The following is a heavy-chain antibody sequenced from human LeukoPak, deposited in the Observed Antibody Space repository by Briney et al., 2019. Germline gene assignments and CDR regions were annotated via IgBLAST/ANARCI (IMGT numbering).Heavy chain of an antibody. D-gene: IGHD4-17*01. Sequence: GESLRLSCAASGFTVSSNYMSWVRQAPGKGLEWVSVIYSGGSTYYADSVKGRFTISRDNSKNTLYLQMNSLRAEDTAVYYCAKDFFSHAPYGDYLYYFDYWGQGTLVTVSS. CDR3: AKDFFSHAPYGDYLYYFDY. V-gene: IGHV3-53*01. J-gene: IGHJ4*02. CDR2: IYSGGST. CDR1: GFTVSSNY.